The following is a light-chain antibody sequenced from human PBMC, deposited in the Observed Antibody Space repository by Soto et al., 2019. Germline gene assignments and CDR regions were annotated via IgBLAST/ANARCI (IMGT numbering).Light chain of an antibody. Sequence: DIQMTQSPSSLSASVGDRVTITCRAGQDINIYLAWYQQKPGKVPKLLISAASTLQSGVPSRFSGSGSGTDFTLTLISLQPEDVATYYCQKDDGAPLTFGGGTKVEIK. V-gene: IGKV1-27*01. CDR2: AAS. J-gene: IGKJ4*01. CDR3: QKDDGAPLT. CDR1: QDINIY.